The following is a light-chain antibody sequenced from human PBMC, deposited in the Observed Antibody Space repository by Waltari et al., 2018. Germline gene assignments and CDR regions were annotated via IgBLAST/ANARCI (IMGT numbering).Light chain of an antibody. J-gene: IGKJ3*01. V-gene: IGKV4-1*01. CDR3: QQYYSTPFT. CDR2: WAS. CDR1: QSVLHSSNNENS. Sequence: DIVMTQSPDSLGVSLGERATINCKSSQSVLHSSNNENSLTWYQQKPGQPPKLLIYWASTRESGVTDRFSGSGSGTDFTLTINSLQTEDVAVYYCQQYYSTPFTFGPGTKVDIK.